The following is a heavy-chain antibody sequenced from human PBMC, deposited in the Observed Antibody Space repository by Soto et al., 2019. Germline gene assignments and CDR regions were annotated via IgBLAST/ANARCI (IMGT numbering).Heavy chain of an antibody. CDR1: GFTFSSYW. CDR2: LKSAGSEI. J-gene: IGHJ4*02. CDR3: ARENGYGDY. Sequence: EVQLVESGGALVQPGGSLRLSCAASGFTFSSYWMAWVRQAPGKGLEWVASLKSAGSEIYYVGSVKGRLTISRDNAKNSLNLQMDSVRDEDKAVYYSARENGYGDYWGQGTQVTVSS. V-gene: IGHV3-7*01. D-gene: IGHD5-12*01.